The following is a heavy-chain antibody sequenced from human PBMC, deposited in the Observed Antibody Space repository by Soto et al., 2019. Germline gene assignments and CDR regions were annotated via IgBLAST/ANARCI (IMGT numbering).Heavy chain of an antibody. J-gene: IGHJ2*01. V-gene: IGHV1-69*01. CDR2: IIPIFGTA. Sequence: QVQLVQSGAEVKKPGCSVKVSCKASGGTFSSYAISWVRQDPGQGLEWMGGIIPIFGTANYAQKFQGRVTITADESTSTAYMELSSLRSEDTAVYYCARQNYYDSSGYYTSYWYFDLWGRGTLVTVSS. D-gene: IGHD3-22*01. CDR1: GGTFSSYA. CDR3: ARQNYYDSSGYYTSYWYFDL.